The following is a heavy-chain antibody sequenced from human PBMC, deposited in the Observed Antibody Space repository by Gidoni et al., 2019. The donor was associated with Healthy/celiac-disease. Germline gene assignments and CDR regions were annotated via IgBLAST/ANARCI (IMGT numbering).Heavy chain of an antibody. CDR1: SSTFTRYV. Sequence: QVQLLQPGAAVTQPRASVKVSCNASSSTFTRYVSSCVRPSPGQGREWMGWFSAYNGNTNYAQKLQGRVTMTTDTSTSTAYMELRSMRSDDTAVYYCAATFDYYGSGSYLIGADYYYYMDVWGKGTTVTVSS. CDR3: AATFDYYGSGSYLIGADYYYYMDV. V-gene: IGHV1-18*04. D-gene: IGHD3-10*01. J-gene: IGHJ6*03. CDR2: FSAYNGNT.